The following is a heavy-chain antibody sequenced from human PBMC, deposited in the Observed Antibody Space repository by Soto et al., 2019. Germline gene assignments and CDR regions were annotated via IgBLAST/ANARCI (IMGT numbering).Heavy chain of an antibody. V-gene: IGHV5-51*01. CDR1: GYSFANYW. CDR2: IYPGDSDT. J-gene: IGHJ6*02. D-gene: IGHD3-10*01. CDR3: ARNRLRQYYYGMDV. Sequence: GESLKISCQGSGYSFANYWIAWVRQMPGKGLEWVGVIYPGDSDTRHSPSFRGQVTISADKSISHVYLQWSSLKASDTAMYYCARNRLRQYYYGMDVSGQGTTVTVSS.